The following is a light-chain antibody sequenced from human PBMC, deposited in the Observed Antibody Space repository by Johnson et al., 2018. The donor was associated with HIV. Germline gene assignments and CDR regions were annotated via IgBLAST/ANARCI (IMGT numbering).Light chain of an antibody. CDR2: DNN. CDR3: GTWDSRLRNV. Sequence: QSVLTQPPSVSAAPGQKVTISCSGSSSNIGNNYVSWYQQLPGTAPKLLIYDNNKRPSGIPDRFSGSKSGTSATLGITALQTGDEADYYCGTWDSRLRNVFGTGTKVTVL. V-gene: IGLV1-51*01. J-gene: IGLJ1*01. CDR1: SSNIGNNY.